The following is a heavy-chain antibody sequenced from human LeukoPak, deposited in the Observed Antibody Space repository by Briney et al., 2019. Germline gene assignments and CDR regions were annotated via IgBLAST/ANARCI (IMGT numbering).Heavy chain of an antibody. CDR1: GGTFSSYA. Sequence: SVNVSCKASGGTFSSYAIRWVRQAPGQGLEWMGRIIPILGIANYAQKFQGRVTITTDKSTSTAYMELTILKSEDTACFYLPWGIGAAAHSISYFDYWGQGNLVTVSS. CDR2: IIPILGIA. V-gene: IGHV1-69*04. D-gene: IGHD6-13*01. J-gene: IGHJ4*02. CDR3: PWGIGAAAHSISYFDY.